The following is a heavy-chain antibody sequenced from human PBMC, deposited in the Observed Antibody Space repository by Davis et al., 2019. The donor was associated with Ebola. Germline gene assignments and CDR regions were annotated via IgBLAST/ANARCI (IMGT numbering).Heavy chain of an antibody. CDR2: IRCSGGST. CDR1: VITFSSYA. V-gene: IGHV3-23*01. D-gene: IGHD2-15*01. J-gene: IGHJ3*02. Sequence: GGSLKISCADSVITFSSYAMTSVRQAPGKGLEWVSAIRCSGGSTYYADSVKGRFTISRDNSKNTLYLQMNSLRAEDTAVYYCAKMGPRDKNVFDIWGQGTMVTVSS. CDR3: AKMGPRDKNVFDI.